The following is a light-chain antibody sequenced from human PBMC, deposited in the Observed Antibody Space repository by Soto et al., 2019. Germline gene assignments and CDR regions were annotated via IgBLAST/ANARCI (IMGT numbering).Light chain of an antibody. CDR3: LQYNSYPQT. CDR1: QGIRNG. CDR2: AAS. Sequence: DIQMTQSPSSLSASIGERVTITCRASQGIRNGLGWYQQKPGKAPKRLIYAASSLESGVPSRFSGSGSGTEFTLTISSLQPEDFATYYCLQYNSYPQTFGQGTKVEIK. J-gene: IGKJ1*01. V-gene: IGKV1-17*01.